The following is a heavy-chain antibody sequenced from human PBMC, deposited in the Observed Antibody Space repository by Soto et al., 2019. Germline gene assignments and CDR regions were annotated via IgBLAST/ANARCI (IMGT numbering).Heavy chain of an antibody. CDR2: IRYTMSFI. D-gene: IGHD1-26*01. J-gene: IGHJ3*02. Sequence: GGALTLSCAASGVTFSSYAMSWVRPAPGKGREWVSSIRYTMSFINSADSVRGRFTISRDNANNSLFLQMNSLRAEDTALYYCARPVGGTSLPDAFAIWGQGTTVTVS. V-gene: IGHV3-21*01. CDR1: GVTFSSYA. CDR3: ARPVGGTSLPDAFAI.